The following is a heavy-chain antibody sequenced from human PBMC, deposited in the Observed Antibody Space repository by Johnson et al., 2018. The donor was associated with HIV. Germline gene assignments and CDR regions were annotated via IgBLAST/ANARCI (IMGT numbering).Heavy chain of an antibody. V-gene: IGHV3-30-3*01. J-gene: IGHJ3*02. CDR3: ARDGGSSPVQGAFDI. CDR1: GFTFSTYA. CDR2: ISYDGSNK. D-gene: IGHD3-16*01. Sequence: QVQLVESGGGLIQPGGSLRLSCAASGFTFSTYAMHWVRQAPGKGLEWVACISYDGSNKYYADSVKGRFTISRDNSKNTLYLQMNSLRAEDTAVYYCARDGGSSPVQGAFDIWGQGTMVTVSS.